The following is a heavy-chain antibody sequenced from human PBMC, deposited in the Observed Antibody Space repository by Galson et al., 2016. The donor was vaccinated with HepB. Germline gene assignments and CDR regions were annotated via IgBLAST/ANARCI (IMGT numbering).Heavy chain of an antibody. CDR1: GVSISSDDYY. J-gene: IGHJ4*02. D-gene: IGHD4-17*01. V-gene: IGHV4-30-4*01. Sequence: TLSLTCSVSGVSISSDDYYWNWTRQSPGKGLEWIGYISDSETSYFNPSLKSRITMSVDTSKNHVSLNLTSVTAADTAVYYCASSPAPRGDYFYFDYWGQGTLVTVSS. CDR2: ISDSETS. CDR3: ASSPAPRGDYFYFDY.